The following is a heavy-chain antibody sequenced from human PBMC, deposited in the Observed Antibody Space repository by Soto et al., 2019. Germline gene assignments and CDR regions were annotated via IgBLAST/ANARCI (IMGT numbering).Heavy chain of an antibody. D-gene: IGHD6-13*01. CDR1: GYTFTSYD. V-gene: IGHV1-8*01. J-gene: IGHJ4*02. Sequence: QVQLVQSGAEVKKPGASVKVSCKASGYTFTSYDINWVRQATGQGLEWMGWMNPNSGNTGYAQKFQGRVTMTRHTSINTAYMELSSLISEDTAVYYCARGIAAAEPFDYWGQGTLVTVSS. CDR2: MNPNSGNT. CDR3: ARGIAAAEPFDY.